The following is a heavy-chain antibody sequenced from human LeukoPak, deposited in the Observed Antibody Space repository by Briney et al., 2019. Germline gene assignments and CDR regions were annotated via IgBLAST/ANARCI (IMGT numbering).Heavy chain of an antibody. CDR1: GYTFTGYY. CDR3: ARDLQATKWEPYPSSAH. J-gene: IGHJ4*02. V-gene: IGHV1-2*06. CDR2: INPNSGGT. Sequence: GASVKVSCKASGYTFTGYYMHWVRQAPGQGLEWMGRINPNSGGTNYAQKFQGRVTMTRDTSISTAYMELRRLRSDDTAVYYCARDLQATKWEPYPSSAHWGQGTLVTVSS. D-gene: IGHD1-26*01.